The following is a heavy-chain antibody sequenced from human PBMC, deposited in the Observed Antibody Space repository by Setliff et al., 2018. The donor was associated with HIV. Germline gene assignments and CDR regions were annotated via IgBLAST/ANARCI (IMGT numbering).Heavy chain of an antibody. CDR3: AREGKFRYYYYMDV. V-gene: IGHV1-24*01. J-gene: IGHJ6*03. D-gene: IGHD3-10*01. CDR2: FDPEDGET. CDR1: GYTLTELS. Sequence: ASVKVSCKVSGYTLTELSMHWVRQAPGKGLEWMGGFDPEDGETIYAQKFQGRVTITRDTSASTAYMELSSLRSEDTAVYYCAREGKFRYYYYMDVWGKGTTVTVSS.